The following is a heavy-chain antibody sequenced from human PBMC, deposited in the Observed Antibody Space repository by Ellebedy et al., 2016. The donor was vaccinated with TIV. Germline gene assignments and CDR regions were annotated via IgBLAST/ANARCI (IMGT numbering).Heavy chain of an antibody. D-gene: IGHD4-23*01. CDR1: GFTLSRHW. Sequence: GESLKISCAASGFTLSRHWMSWVRQGPGKGLEWVANINQDGGEKNYVDSVRGRFTISRDNAKNSLYLHMNSLRAEDTAVYYCARSTVINPEGDAYDIWGQGTKVTVSS. CDR3: ARSTVINPEGDAYDI. V-gene: IGHV3-7*01. CDR2: INQDGGEK. J-gene: IGHJ3*02.